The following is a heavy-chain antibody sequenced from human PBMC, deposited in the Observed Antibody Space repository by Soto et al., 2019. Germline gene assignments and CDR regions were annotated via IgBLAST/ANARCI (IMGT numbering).Heavy chain of an antibody. D-gene: IGHD5-18*01. J-gene: IGHJ4*02. Sequence: QVQLQESGPGLVKPSQTLSLTCTVSGGSISRGDYYWSWIRQPPGKGLAWIGYIYYSGSTYYNPSIKCRVTISVDTSKNQFSLKLSSVTAADTAVYYCASNSYGYTFYDYCGQGTLVTVSS. CDR3: ASNSYGYTFYDY. V-gene: IGHV4-30-4*01. CDR1: GGSISRGDYY. CDR2: IYYSGST.